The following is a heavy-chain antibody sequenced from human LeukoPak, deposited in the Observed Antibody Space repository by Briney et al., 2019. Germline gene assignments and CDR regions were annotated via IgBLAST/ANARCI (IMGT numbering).Heavy chain of an antibody. D-gene: IGHD3-10*02. CDR1: GFTFNDYA. Sequence: GGSLRLSCAASGFTFNDYAVHWVRQAPGKGLEWVSGISWNSGSIDYADSVKGRFTISRDNVKNSLYLQMNSLRAEDTAVYYCAELGITMIGGVWGKGATVTISS. V-gene: IGHV3-9*01. CDR2: ISWNSGSI. J-gene: IGHJ6*04. CDR3: AELGITMIGGV.